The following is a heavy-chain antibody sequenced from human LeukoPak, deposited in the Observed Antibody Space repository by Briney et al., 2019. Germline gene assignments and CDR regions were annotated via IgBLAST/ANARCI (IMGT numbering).Heavy chain of an antibody. Sequence: ASVKVSCKASGYTFTNYGITWVRQAPGQGLEWMGWISPYIGNTNYAQKLQGRVTMTTDTSTSTAYMELRSLTSDDTAVYYCARTEPIAVAATFDYWGQGTLVTVSS. V-gene: IGHV1-18*01. CDR3: ARTEPIAVAATFDY. CDR1: GYTFTNYG. D-gene: IGHD6-19*01. J-gene: IGHJ4*02. CDR2: ISPYIGNT.